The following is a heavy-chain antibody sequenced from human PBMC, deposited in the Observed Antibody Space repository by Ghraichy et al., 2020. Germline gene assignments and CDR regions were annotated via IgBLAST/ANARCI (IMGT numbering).Heavy chain of an antibody. D-gene: IGHD3-10*01. Sequence: GGSLNISCKGSGYSFTSYWIGWVRQMPGKGLEWMGIIYPGDSDTRYSPSFQGQVTISADKSISTAYLQWSSLKASDTAMYYCARTPNYYGSGSYSGRANLRYYYYGMDVWGQGTTVTVSS. CDR2: IYPGDSDT. CDR3: ARTPNYYGSGSYSGRANLRYYYYGMDV. V-gene: IGHV5-51*01. CDR1: GYSFTSYW. J-gene: IGHJ6*02.